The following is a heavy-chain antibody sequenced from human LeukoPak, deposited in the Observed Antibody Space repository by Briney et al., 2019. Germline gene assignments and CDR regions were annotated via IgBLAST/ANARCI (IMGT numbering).Heavy chain of an antibody. CDR2: INPSGGST. V-gene: IGHV1-46*01. Sequence: ASVKVSCKASGYTLTSYYMHWVRQAPGQGLEWMGRINPSGGSTNYAQKFQGRVTITADESTSTAYMELSSLRSEDTAVYYCARERKEGDFDYWGQGTLVTVSS. J-gene: IGHJ4*02. CDR1: GYTLTSYY. CDR3: ARERKEGDFDY.